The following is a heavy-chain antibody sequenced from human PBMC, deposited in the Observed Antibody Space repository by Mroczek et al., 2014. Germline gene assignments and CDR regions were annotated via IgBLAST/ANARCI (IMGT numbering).Heavy chain of an antibody. Sequence: VQLVESGGGLVKPGGSLRLSCAASGFTFSNAWMSWVRQAPGKGLEWVGRIKSKTDGGTTDYAAPVKGRFTISRDDSKNTLYLQMNSLKTEDTAVYYCLLFDFWSAHDAFDIWGQGTMVTVSS. V-gene: IGHV3-15*01. CDR3: LLFDFWSAHDAFDI. J-gene: IGHJ3*02. D-gene: IGHD3-3*01. CDR2: IKSKTDGGTT. CDR1: GFTFSNAW.